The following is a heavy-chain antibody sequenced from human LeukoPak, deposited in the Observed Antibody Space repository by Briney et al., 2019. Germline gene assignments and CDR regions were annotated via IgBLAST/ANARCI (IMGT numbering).Heavy chain of an antibody. V-gene: IGHV5-51*01. Sequence: GESLQISCKGSGYNFNTDWIGWVRQLPGKGLEWMGIIYPGDSDTRYSPSFQGHVTISADKSISTAYLQWSSLKASDSAMYYCARRTVLGAFDIWGQGTMVTVSS. CDR2: IYPGDSDT. D-gene: IGHD4-11*01. CDR1: GYNFNTDW. CDR3: ARRTVLGAFDI. J-gene: IGHJ3*02.